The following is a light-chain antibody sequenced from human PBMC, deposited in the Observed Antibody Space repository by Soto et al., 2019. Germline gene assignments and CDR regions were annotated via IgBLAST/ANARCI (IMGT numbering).Light chain of an antibody. Sequence: EIVLTQSPGTLSLSPGERSTLSCMSIQTVISSYLAWYQQKPGQAPRLLIYGASSRATGIPDRFRGSGSGTDFTLTISRLEPEDFAVYYCQQYGRSPPITFGQGTRLEIK. V-gene: IGKV3-20*01. J-gene: IGKJ5*01. CDR2: GAS. CDR1: QTVISSY. CDR3: QQYGRSPPIT.